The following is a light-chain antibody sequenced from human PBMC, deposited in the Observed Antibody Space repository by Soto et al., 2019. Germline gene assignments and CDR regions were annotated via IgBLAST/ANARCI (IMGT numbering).Light chain of an antibody. J-gene: IGLJ2*01. V-gene: IGLV1-47*01. CDR2: RNN. CDR1: SSNIGSNY. Sequence: QPVLTQPPSASGTPGQRVTISCSGSSSNIGSNYVYWYQQLPGTAPKLLIYRNNQRPSGVPDRFSGSKSGTSASLAISGLRSEDEADYHCAAWDDSLSVFVVFGGGTKLTVL. CDR3: AAWDDSLSVFVV.